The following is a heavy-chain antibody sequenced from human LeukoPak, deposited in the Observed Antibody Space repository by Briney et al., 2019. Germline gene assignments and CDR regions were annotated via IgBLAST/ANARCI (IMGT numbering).Heavy chain of an antibody. CDR2: MNPNSGNT. CDR1: GYTFTSYD. V-gene: IGHV1-8*01. CDR3: ARVYSYGSLDAFDI. D-gene: IGHD5-18*01. J-gene: IGHJ3*02. Sequence: ASVKVSCKASGYTFTSYDINWVRQATGQGLEWMGWMNPNSGNTGYAQKFQGSVTMTRNTSISTAYMELSSLRSEDTAVYYCARVYSYGSLDAFDIWGQGTMVTVSS.